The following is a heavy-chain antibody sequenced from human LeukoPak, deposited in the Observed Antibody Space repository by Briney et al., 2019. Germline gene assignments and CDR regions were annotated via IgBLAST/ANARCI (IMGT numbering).Heavy chain of an antibody. CDR2: INPNSGGT. CDR3: ARADSVTIAVAGLSCFDY. J-gene: IGHJ4*02. D-gene: IGHD6-19*01. V-gene: IGHV1-2*02. CDR1: GYTFTDYY. Sequence: ASVKVSCKASGYTFTDYYMHWVRQAPGHGLEWMGWINPNSGGTNYAQKFQGRVTMTRDTSISTAYMELSRLRSDDTAVYYCARADSVTIAVAGLSCFDYWGQGTLVTVSS.